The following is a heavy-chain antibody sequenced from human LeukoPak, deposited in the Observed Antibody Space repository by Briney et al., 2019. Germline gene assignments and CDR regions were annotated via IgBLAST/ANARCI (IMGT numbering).Heavy chain of an antibody. CDR2: ISGSGGST. D-gene: IGHD2-8*01. V-gene: IGHV3-23*01. CDR3: AKGGNGYCTNGICSPRVVAAIDY. Sequence: GSLRLSCAASGFTFSSYAMSWVRQAPGKGLEWVSGISGSGGSTHYADSVKGRFTISRDNSENTLYLQMNSLRAEDTAVYYCAKGGNGYCTNGICSPRVVAAIDYWGQGTLVTVSS. CDR1: GFTFSSYA. J-gene: IGHJ4*02.